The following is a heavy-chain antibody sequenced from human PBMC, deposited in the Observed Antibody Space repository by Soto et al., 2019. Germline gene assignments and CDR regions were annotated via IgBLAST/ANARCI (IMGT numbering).Heavy chain of an antibody. J-gene: IGHJ4*02. V-gene: IGHV1-18*01. CDR2: ISAHNGNT. Sequence: QVHLVQAGAEVKKAGASVKVSCKGSGYTFTSYGITWVRQAHGQGLEWMGWISAHNGNTDYAQKLQGRVIVTRDTSTSTAYMELRSLRSDDTAVYYCARGRYGDYWGQGALVTVSS. CDR1: GYTFTSYG. D-gene: IGHD1-1*01. CDR3: ARGRYGDY.